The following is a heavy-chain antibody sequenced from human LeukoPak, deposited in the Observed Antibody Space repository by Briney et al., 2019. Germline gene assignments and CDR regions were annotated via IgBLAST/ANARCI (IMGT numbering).Heavy chain of an antibody. CDR1: GFTFSSYG. V-gene: IGHV3-33*06. CDR3: AKFSSRFCGGGSCYSDY. Sequence: GGSLRLSCAASGFTFSSYGMHWVRQAPGKGLEWVAVIWYDGSNKYYADSVKGRFTISRDNSKNTLYLQMNSLRAEDTAVYYCAKFSSRFCGGGSCYSDYGGQGPLVTVPS. CDR2: IWYDGSNK. D-gene: IGHD2-15*01. J-gene: IGHJ4*02.